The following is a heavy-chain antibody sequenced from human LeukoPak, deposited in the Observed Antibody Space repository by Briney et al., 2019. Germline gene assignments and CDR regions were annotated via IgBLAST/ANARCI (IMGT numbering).Heavy chain of an antibody. D-gene: IGHD6-19*01. Sequence: GESLKISCRGSGYSFSTYWIGWVRQMSGKGLEWMGIIYPADSDTRYSPSFQGQVTISADKSISTAYLQWSSLKASDTAMYYCARRHRRSSGWYGQIDYWGQGTLVTVSS. J-gene: IGHJ4*02. CDR1: GYSFSTYW. CDR3: ARRHRRSSGWYGQIDY. V-gene: IGHV5-51*01. CDR2: IYPADSDT.